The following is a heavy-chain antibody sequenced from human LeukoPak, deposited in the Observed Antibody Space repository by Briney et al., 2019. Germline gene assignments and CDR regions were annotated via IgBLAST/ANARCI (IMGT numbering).Heavy chain of an antibody. J-gene: IGHJ4*02. CDR2: ISYDGSNK. D-gene: IGHD1-26*01. Sequence: PGRSLRLSCAASGFTFRNYGMHWVRQAPGKGLDWVAVISYDGSNKYYADSVKGRFTISRDNSKNTLYLQMNSLRAEDTAVYYCARDLGYYRADYWGQGTLVTVSS. CDR3: ARDLGYYRADY. CDR1: GFTFRNYG. V-gene: IGHV3-30*03.